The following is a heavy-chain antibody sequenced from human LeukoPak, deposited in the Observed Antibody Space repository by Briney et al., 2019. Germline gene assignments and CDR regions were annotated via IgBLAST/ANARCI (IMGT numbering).Heavy chain of an antibody. V-gene: IGHV4-4*07. CDR3: ARDRGNYHAFDI. CDR1: GGSISSYY. J-gene: IGHJ3*02. CDR2: IYTSGST. Sequence: SETLSPTCTVSGGSISSYYWSWIRQPAGKGQEWIGRIYTSGSTNYNPSLKSRVTMSVDTSKNQFSLKLSSVTAADTAVYYCARDRGNYHAFDIWGQGTMVTVSS. D-gene: IGHD3-10*01.